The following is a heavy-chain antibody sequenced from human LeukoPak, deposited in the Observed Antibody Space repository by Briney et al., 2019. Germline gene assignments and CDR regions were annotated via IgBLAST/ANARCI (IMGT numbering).Heavy chain of an antibody. D-gene: IGHD3-22*01. J-gene: IGHJ4*02. CDR1: GFTFSSYA. CDR3: VKGAGYYYDSRFDY. CDR2: ITGSGGST. V-gene: IGHV3-23*01. Sequence: GGSLRLSCAASGFTFSSYAMSWVRQAPGKGLVWVSAITGSGGSTYYADSVKGRFTISRDNAKNCLYLQMNSLRAEDTALYYCVKGAGYYYDSRFDYWGQGTLVTVSS.